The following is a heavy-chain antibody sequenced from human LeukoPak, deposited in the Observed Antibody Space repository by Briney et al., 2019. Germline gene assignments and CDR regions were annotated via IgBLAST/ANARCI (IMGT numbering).Heavy chain of an antibody. CDR1: GFTFSSHA. CDR3: ARGSYYYYMDV. CDR2: IRDNDGST. Sequence: PGGSLRLSCAASGFTFSSHAMSWVRQAPGKGLEWVSAIRDNDGSTYYADSVKGRFTISRENAKNSLYLQMNSLRAGDTAVYYFARGSYYYYMDVWGKGTTVTVSS. J-gene: IGHJ6*03. V-gene: IGHV3-23*01.